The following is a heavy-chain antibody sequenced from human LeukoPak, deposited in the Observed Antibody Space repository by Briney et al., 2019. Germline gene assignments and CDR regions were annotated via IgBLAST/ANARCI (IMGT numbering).Heavy chain of an antibody. CDR2: INWNGGST. CDR1: GFTFSSYA. V-gene: IGHV3-20*04. CDR3: ARVFSSTYQDIVVVVAATSGTAGGFDY. Sequence: GSLRLSCAASGFTFSSYAMSWVRQAPGKGLEWVSGINWNGGSTGYADSVKGRFTISRDNAKNSLYLQMNSLRAEDTALYYCARVFSSTYQDIVVVVAATSGTAGGFDYWGQGTLVTVSS. J-gene: IGHJ4*02. D-gene: IGHD2-15*01.